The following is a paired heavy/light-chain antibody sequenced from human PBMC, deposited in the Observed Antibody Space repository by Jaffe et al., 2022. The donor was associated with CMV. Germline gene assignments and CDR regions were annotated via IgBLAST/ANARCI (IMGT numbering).Light chain of an antibody. CDR2: GKN. CDR1: SLRSYY. J-gene: IGLJ3*02. CDR3: YSRDSSGAHWV. V-gene: IGLV3-19*01. Sequence: SSELTQDPAVSVALGQTVRITCQGDSLRSYYASWYQQKPGQAPVLVIYGKNNRPSGIPDRFSGSSSGNTASLTITGAQAEDETVYYCYSRDSSGAHWVFGGGTKLTVL.
Heavy chain of an antibody. CDR2: ISGGGGTT. J-gene: IGHJ4*02. Sequence: EVHLEESGGILVQPGGSLRLSCAASGFTFNSYAMSWVRQAPGKGLEWVSAISGGGGTTYYAGSVKGRFTISRDNSKNTLFLQMNSLRAGDTAIYYCAKAVGSGWDLDYWGQGTLVTVSS. CDR3: AKAVGSGWDLDY. V-gene: IGHV3-23*04. CDR1: GFTFNSYA. D-gene: IGHD6-19*01.